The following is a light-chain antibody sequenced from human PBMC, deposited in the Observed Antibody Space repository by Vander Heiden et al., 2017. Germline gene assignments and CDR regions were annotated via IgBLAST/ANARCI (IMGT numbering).Light chain of an antibody. J-gene: IGLJ3*02. CDR3: QVWDRSSDHRGV. Sequence: YVLTQPPSVSVAPGQTARITCGGNNIESKSVHWYQQKPGQAPVLVVYDDRDRPSEIPERFSGSNSGNTATLTISRVEAGDEADYYCQVWDRSSDHRGVFGGGTKLTVL. CDR1: NIESKS. V-gene: IGLV3-21*02. CDR2: DDR.